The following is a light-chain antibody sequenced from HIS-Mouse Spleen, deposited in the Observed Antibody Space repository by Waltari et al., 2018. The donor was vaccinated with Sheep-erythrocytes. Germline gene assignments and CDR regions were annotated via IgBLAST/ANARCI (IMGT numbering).Light chain of an antibody. CDR1: SSDVGGYNY. V-gene: IGLV2-11*01. CDR3: CSYAGSYNHV. CDR2: DVS. Sequence: QSALTQPRSVSGSPGQSVTISCTGTSSDVGGYNYVSWYQQPPGKAPKLMIYDVSKRASGVPDRFSGSKSGNTASLTISGLQAEDEADYYCCSYAGSYNHVFATGTKVTVL. J-gene: IGLJ1*01.